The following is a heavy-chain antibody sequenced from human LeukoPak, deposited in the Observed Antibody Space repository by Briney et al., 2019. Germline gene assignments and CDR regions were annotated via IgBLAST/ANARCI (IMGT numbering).Heavy chain of an antibody. V-gene: IGHV1-18*01. J-gene: IGHJ4*02. CDR1: GYTFTSYG. CDR2: ISAYNGNT. CDR3: ASPKRSGSYLPFDY. Sequence: GASVKVSRKASGYTFTSYGISWVRQAPGQGLEWMGWISAYNGNTNYAQKLQGRVTMTTDTSTSTAYMELRSLRSDDTAVYYCASPKRSGSYLPFDYWGQGTLVTVSS. D-gene: IGHD1-26*01.